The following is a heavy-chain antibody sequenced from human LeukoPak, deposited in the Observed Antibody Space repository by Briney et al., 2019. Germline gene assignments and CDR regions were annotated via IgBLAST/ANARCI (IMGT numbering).Heavy chain of an antibody. CDR1: GYTFTSYD. Sequence: GASVKVSCKASGYTFTSYDINWVRQATGQGLEWMGWMNPNSGNTGYAQKFQGRVTMTRNTSISTAYMELSSLRSEDTAVYYCARDPLRCFDWLPRRAPESNWFDPWGQGTLVTVSS. CDR2: MNPNSGNT. J-gene: IGHJ5*02. D-gene: IGHD3-9*01. V-gene: IGHV1-8*01. CDR3: ARDPLRCFDWLPRRAPESNWFDP.